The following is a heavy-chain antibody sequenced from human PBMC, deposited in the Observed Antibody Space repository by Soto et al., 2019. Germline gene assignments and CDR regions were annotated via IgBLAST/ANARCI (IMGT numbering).Heavy chain of an antibody. D-gene: IGHD6-13*01. Sequence: QVQLVQSGAEVKKPGASVKVSCKASGYTFTSYAMHWVRQAPGQRLEWMGWINDGNGNTKYSQKFQGRVTITRDKSASTAYMELSSLRSEDTAVYYCSRSPRYSSSWYSVYYFDYWGQGTLVTVSA. V-gene: IGHV1-3*01. CDR1: GYTFTSYA. J-gene: IGHJ4*02. CDR2: INDGNGNT. CDR3: SRSPRYSSSWYSVYYFDY.